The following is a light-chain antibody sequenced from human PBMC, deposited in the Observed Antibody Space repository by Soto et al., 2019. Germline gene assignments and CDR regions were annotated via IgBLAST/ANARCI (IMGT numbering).Light chain of an antibody. CDR2: QVT. V-gene: IGLV2-14*01. Sequence: QSVLTDPASVSGSPGQSITISFTGTSSDVGTRNFVSWYQQHPGKAPKLMIYQVTNRPSGVSNRFSGSKSGNTASLTISGLQAEDEADYYCSSYTDSTNYVFGTGTKVTVL. CDR3: SSYTDSTNYV. CDR1: SSDVGTRNF. J-gene: IGLJ1*01.